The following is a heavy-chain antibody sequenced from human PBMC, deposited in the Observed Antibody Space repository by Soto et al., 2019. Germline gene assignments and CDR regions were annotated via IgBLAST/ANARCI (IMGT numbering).Heavy chain of an antibody. CDR3: AHRAEYSSSWYAPFDY. CDR2: IYWNDDK. J-gene: IGHJ4*02. Sequence: QITLKESGPTLVKPTQTLTLTCTFSGFSLSTSGVGVGWIRQPPGKALEWLALIYWNDDKRYSPSLKSRLTITKDTSKNQLVLTMTNMDPVDTATYYGAHRAEYSSSWYAPFDYWGQGTLVTVSS. CDR1: GFSLSTSGVG. D-gene: IGHD6-13*01. V-gene: IGHV2-5*01.